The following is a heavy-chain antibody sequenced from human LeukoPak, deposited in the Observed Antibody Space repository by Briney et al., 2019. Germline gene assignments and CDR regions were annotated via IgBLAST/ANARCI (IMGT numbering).Heavy chain of an antibody. Sequence: SETLSLTCAVYGGSFSGYCWSWIRQPPGKGLEWIGEINHSGSTNYNPSLKSRVTISVDTSKNQFSLKLSSVTAADTAVYYCARGPALTLITMVRGVIIMKGSWFDPWGQGTLVTVSS. CDR3: ARGPALTLITMVRGVIIMKGSWFDP. V-gene: IGHV4-34*01. CDR1: GGSFSGYC. CDR2: INHSGST. D-gene: IGHD3-10*01. J-gene: IGHJ5*02.